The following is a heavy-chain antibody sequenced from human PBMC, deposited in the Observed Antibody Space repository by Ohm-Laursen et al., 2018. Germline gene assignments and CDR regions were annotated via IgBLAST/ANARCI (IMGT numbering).Heavy chain of an antibody. CDR3: ARGTGGGI. CDR2: INGDGRTT. CDR1: GFTFSDYY. V-gene: IGHV3-74*01. J-gene: IGHJ6*02. D-gene: IGHD3-10*01. Sequence: SLRLSCTASGFTFSDYYMSWIRQAPGKGLFWVSRINGDGRTTAYADSVKGRFTISRDNAKNTVHLQMNGLRADDTAVYFCARGTGGGIWGQGTTVIV.